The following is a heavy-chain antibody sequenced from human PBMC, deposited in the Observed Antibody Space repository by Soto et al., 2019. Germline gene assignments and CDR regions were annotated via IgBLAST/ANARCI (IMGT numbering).Heavy chain of an antibody. V-gene: IGHV3-53*01. CDR2: IYSGGST. Sequence: GGSQLLSCTASGLPGSSKYMSCVRQAPGKGLEWVSVIYSGGSTYYADSVKGRFTISRDNSKNTLYLQMNSLRAEDTAVYYCARAPTRRFLDFYYGMDVWGQGTTVTVSS. CDR1: GLPGSSKY. CDR3: ARAPTRRFLDFYYGMDV. J-gene: IGHJ6*02. D-gene: IGHD3-3*01.